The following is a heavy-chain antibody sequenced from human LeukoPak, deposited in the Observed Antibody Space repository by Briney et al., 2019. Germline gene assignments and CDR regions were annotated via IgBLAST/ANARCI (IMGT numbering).Heavy chain of an antibody. CDR1: GGSISSGDYY. V-gene: IGHV4-30-4*01. Sequence: SETLSLTCTVSGGSISSGDYYWSWIRQPPGKGLEWIGYIYYSGSTYYNPSLKSRVTISVDTSKNQFSLKLSSVTAADTAVYYCARFGSGWYGPNWFDPWGQGTLVTVSS. J-gene: IGHJ5*02. CDR2: IYYSGST. D-gene: IGHD6-19*01. CDR3: ARFGSGWYGPNWFDP.